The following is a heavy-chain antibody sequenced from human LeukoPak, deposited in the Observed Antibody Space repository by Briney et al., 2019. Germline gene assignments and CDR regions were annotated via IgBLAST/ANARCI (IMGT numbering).Heavy chain of an antibody. CDR3: ARAASGESALLSRGNYYYYGMDV. J-gene: IGHJ6*02. CDR1: GFTFSSYA. Sequence: GGSLRLSCAASGFTFSSYAMHWVRQAPGKGLEGVAVISYDGSNKYYADSVKGRFTISRDNSKNTLYLQMNSLRAEDTAVYYCARAASGESALLSRGNYYYYGMDVWGQGTTVTVSS. V-gene: IGHV3-30-3*01. D-gene: IGHD1-14*01. CDR2: ISYDGSNK.